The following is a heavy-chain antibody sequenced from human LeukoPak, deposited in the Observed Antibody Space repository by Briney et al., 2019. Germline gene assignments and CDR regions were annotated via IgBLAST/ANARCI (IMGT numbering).Heavy chain of an antibody. Sequence: GASVKVSCKASGYTFTGYYIHWVRQAPGQGLEWMGWINADNGGTRYAEKFQGRVTMTRDTSISTVYKELSRLTSDDTALYYCARGHCTNAVCRTFNYWGQGTLVTVSS. V-gene: IGHV1-2*02. D-gene: IGHD2-8*01. CDR1: GYTFTGYY. CDR2: INADNGGT. CDR3: ARGHCTNAVCRTFNY. J-gene: IGHJ4*02.